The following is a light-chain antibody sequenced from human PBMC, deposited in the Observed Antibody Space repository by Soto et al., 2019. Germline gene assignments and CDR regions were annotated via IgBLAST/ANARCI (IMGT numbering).Light chain of an antibody. CDR1: QTVSSK. V-gene: IGKV3-15*01. Sequence: EIVMTQSPATLSVSPGERATLSCRASQTVSSKLAWYQLKPGQAPRLLIYGASTRATDIPARFSGSGSGTDLALTIGSLQSEDFAVYYCQKYNNWPPAFGQGTTVE. CDR2: GAS. CDR3: QKYNNWPPA. J-gene: IGKJ1*01.